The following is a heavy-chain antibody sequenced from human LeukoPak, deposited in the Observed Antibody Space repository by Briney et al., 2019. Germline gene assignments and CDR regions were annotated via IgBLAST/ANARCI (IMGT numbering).Heavy chain of an antibody. CDR3: ARRRAGTGGWFDP. D-gene: IGHD6-13*01. CDR2: INPNSGGT. J-gene: IGHJ5*02. CDR1: GYTFTSYG. V-gene: IGHV1-2*02. Sequence: ASVKVSCKASGYTFTSYGISWVRQAPGQGLEWMGWINPNSGGTNYAQKFQGRVTMTRDTSISTAYMELSRLRSDDTAVYYCARRRAGTGGWFDPWGQGTLVTVSS.